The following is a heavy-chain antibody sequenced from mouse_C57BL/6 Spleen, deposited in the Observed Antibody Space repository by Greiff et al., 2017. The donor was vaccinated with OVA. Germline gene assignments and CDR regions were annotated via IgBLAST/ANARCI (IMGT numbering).Heavy chain of an antibody. CDR2: IHPNSGST. J-gene: IGHJ3*01. D-gene: IGHD2-4*01. CDR1: GYTFTSYW. Sequence: VQLQQSGAELVKPGASVKLSCKASGYTFTSYWMHWVKQRPGQGLEWIGMIHPNSGSTNYNEKFKSKATLTVDKSSSTAYMQLSSLTSEDSAVYYCARWGYDYDGAFAYWGQGTLVTVSA. CDR3: ARWGYDYDGAFAY. V-gene: IGHV1-64*01.